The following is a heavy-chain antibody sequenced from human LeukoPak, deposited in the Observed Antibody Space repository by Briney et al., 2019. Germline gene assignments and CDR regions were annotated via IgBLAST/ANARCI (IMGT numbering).Heavy chain of an antibody. CDR3: TRRGYYYMDV. V-gene: IGHV3-73*01. J-gene: IGHJ6*03. CDR1: GFTFSGSA. CDR2: IRSKANSYAT. Sequence: GGSLRLSCAASGFTFSGSAMHWVRQASGKGLEWVGRIRSKANSYATAYAASVKGRFTISRDDSKNTAYLQMNSLKTEDTAVYYCTRRGYYYMDVWRKGTTVTVSS.